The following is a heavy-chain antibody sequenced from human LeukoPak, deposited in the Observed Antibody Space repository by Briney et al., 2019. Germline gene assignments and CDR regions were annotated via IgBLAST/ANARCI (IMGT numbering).Heavy chain of an antibody. CDR1: GFTFNNYA. Sequence: GGSLRLSCAASGFTFNNYAMHWVRQAPGKGLEWVSLISWDSGNTYYADSVKGRFTISRDNSKNSLSLQMNSLRADDTAWYYCAKGSVDLRQPGDYGGQGTLVMVSA. V-gene: IGHV3-43D*03. D-gene: IGHD3-10*01. CDR2: ISWDSGNT. CDR3: AKGSVDLRQPGDY. J-gene: IGHJ4*02.